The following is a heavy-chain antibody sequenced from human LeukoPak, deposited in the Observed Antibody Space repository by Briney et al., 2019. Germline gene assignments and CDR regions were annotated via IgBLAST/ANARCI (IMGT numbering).Heavy chain of an antibody. CDR2: IIPIFGTA. V-gene: IGHV1-69*01. Sequence: GSSVKVSCKASGGTFSSYAISWVRQAPGQGLEWMGGIIPIFGTANYTQTFQGRVTITADETTSTAYMELCSMRSEDTAVYYCARTRRYSSSWYDQYYFDYWGQGTLVTVSS. J-gene: IGHJ4*02. CDR3: ARTRRYSSSWYDQYYFDY. CDR1: GGTFSSYA. D-gene: IGHD6-13*01.